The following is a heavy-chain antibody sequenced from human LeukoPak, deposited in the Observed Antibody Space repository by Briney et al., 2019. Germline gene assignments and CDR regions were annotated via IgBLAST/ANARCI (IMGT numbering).Heavy chain of an antibody. D-gene: IGHD2-21*02. Sequence: GGSLRLSCAASGFTFSAHRMDWIRQAPGKGLEWIGRSGNKDNSYITHYAASVRDRFTISRDESKNSVYLQMNSLKTEDTAVYYCAWGDAYCSGDCFSDWGQGTLVTVSA. CDR1: GFTFSAHR. CDR3: AWGDAYCSGDCFSD. V-gene: IGHV3-72*01. CDR2: SGNKDNSYIT. J-gene: IGHJ4*02.